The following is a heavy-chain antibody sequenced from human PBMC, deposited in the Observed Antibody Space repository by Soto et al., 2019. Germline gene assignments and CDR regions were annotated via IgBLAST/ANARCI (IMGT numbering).Heavy chain of an antibody. Sequence: SETLSLTCTVSGGSISSSSYYWGWIRQPPGKGLEWIGSIYYSGSTYYNPSLKSRVTISVDTSKNQFSLKLSSVTAADTAVYYCARHRAGITMVRGVIDPWGQGTLVT. D-gene: IGHD3-10*01. CDR1: GGSISSSSYY. CDR2: IYYSGST. J-gene: IGHJ5*02. CDR3: ARHRAGITMVRGVIDP. V-gene: IGHV4-39*01.